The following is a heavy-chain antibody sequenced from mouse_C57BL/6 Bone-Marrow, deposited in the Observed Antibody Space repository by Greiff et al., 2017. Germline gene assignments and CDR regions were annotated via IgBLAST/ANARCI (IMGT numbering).Heavy chain of an antibody. D-gene: IGHD2-5*01. Sequence: EVKVEESGGGLVQPGGSMKLSCVASGFTFSNYWMNWVRQSPEKGLEWVAQIRLKSDNYATHYAESVKGRFTISRDDSKSSVYLQMNNLRAEDTGIYYCTVDYSNYVPYYFDYWGQGTTLTVSS. CDR1: GFTFSNYW. CDR2: IRLKSDNYAT. CDR3: TVDYSNYVPYYFDY. V-gene: IGHV6-3*01. J-gene: IGHJ2*01.